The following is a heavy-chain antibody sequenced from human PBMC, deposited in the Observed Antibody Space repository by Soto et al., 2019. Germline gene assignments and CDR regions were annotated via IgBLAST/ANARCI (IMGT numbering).Heavy chain of an antibody. D-gene: IGHD3-22*01. V-gene: IGHV1-2*04. J-gene: IGHJ4*02. CDR2: INPNSGGT. CDR3: ARGRYYYDSSGSSGHFDY. CDR1: GYTFTGYY. Sequence: ASVKVSCKTSGYTFTGYYMHWVRQAPGQGLEWMGWINPNSGGTNYAQKFQGWVTMTRDTSISTAYMELSRLRSDDTAVYYCARGRYYYDSSGSSGHFDYWGQGTLVTVSS.